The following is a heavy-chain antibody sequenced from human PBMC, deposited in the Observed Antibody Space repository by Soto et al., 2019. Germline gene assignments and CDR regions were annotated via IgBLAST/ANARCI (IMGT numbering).Heavy chain of an antibody. V-gene: IGHV1-69*13. CDR2: IIPIFGTA. Sequence: VASVKVSCKASGGTFSSYAISWVRQAPGQGLEWMGGIIPIFGTANYAQKFQGRVTITADESTSTAYMELSSLRSEDTAVYYCARIHSSGWYNWFDPWGQGTLVTVSS. CDR3: ARIHSSGWYNWFDP. D-gene: IGHD6-19*01. CDR1: GGTFSSYA. J-gene: IGHJ5*02.